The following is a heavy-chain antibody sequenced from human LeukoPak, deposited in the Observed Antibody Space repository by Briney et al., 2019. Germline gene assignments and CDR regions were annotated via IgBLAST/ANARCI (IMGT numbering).Heavy chain of an antibody. J-gene: IGHJ6*03. CDR2: INPNSGGT. V-gene: IGHV1-2*06. CDR3: ARGYYGSGSYFYMDV. D-gene: IGHD3-10*01. CDR1: GYTFTGYY. Sequence: ASVKVSCKASGYTFTGYYMHWVRQAPGKGLEWMGRINPNSGGTNYAQKFQGRVTMTRDTSISTAYMELSRLRSDDTAVYYCARGYYGSGSYFYMDVWGKGTTVTVSS.